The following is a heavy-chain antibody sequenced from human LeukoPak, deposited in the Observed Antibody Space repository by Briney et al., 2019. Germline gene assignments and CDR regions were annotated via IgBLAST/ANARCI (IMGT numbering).Heavy chain of an antibody. CDR1: GGSISSYY. D-gene: IGHD6-6*01. CDR3: ARVAGSSSSLLDY. Sequence: SETLSLTCTVSGGSISSYYWSWIRQHPGKGLEWIGYIYYSGSTYYNPSLKSRVTISVDTSKNQFSLKLSSVTAADTAVYYCARVAGSSSSLLDYWGQGTLVTVSS. J-gene: IGHJ4*02. CDR2: IYYSGST. V-gene: IGHV4-59*06.